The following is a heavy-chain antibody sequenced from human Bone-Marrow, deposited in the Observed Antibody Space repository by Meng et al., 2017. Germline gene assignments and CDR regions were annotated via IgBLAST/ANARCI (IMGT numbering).Heavy chain of an antibody. CDR2: IKQDGSEK. CDR3: TRDHYGSEY. V-gene: IGHV3-7*01. Sequence: GESLKISCVGSGFTFSSHWMSWVRQAPGKGLEWVANIKQDGSEKNYVDSVKGRFTISRDNGKKSLFLQMNSLSADDTAVYYCTRDHYGSEYWGQGTLVTVSS. CDR1: GFTFSSHW. D-gene: IGHD3-10*01. J-gene: IGHJ4*02.